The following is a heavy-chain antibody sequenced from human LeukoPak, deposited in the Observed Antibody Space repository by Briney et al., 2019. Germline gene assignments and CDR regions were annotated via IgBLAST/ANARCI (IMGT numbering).Heavy chain of an antibody. D-gene: IGHD3-22*01. CDR3: AKTYYYDSSGL. CDR2: ISGSGGST. V-gene: IGHV3-23*01. J-gene: IGHJ1*01. CDR1: GFTFSNAW. Sequence: GGSLRLSCAASGFTFSNAWMSWVRQAPGKGLEWVSAISGSGGSTYYADSVKGRFTISRDNSKNTLYLQMNSLRAEDTAVYYCAKTYYYDSSGLWGQGTLVTVSS.